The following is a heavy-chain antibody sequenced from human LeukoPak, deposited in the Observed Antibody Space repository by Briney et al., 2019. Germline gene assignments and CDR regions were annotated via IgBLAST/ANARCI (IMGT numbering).Heavy chain of an antibody. J-gene: IGHJ5*02. D-gene: IGHD3-10*01. CDR2: IYPGDSDT. CDR3: AIAQSEGSGSYSWFDP. CDR1: GYSFTSYW. Sequence: HGESLKISCKGSGYSFTSYWIGWVRQMPGKGLEWMGIIYPGDSDTRYSPSFQGQVTIAADKSISTAYLQWSSLRAADTAMYYCAIAQSEGSGSYSWFDPWGQGTLVTVSS. V-gene: IGHV5-51*01.